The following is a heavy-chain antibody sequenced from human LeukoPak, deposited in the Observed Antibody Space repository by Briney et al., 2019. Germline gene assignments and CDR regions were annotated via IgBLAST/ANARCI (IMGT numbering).Heavy chain of an antibody. CDR3: ASPYYYDSSGYYPLDY. CDR2: ISYDGSNK. D-gene: IGHD3-22*01. J-gene: IGHJ4*02. Sequence: GGSLRLSCAASGFTFSDYYMSWIRQAPGKGLEWVAVISYDGSNKYYADSVKGRFTISRDNSKNTLYLQMNSLRAEDTAVYYCASPYYYDSSGYYPLDYWGQGTLVTVSS. V-gene: IGHV3-30*03. CDR1: GFTFSDYY.